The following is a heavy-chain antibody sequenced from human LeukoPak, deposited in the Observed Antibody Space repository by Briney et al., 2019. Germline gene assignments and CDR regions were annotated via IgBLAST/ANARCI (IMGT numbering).Heavy chain of an antibody. Sequence: GGSLRLSCAASGFTFSSYAMSWVRQAPGKGLEWVSAISGSGGSTYYADSVKGRFTISGDNSKNTLYLQMNSLRAEDTAVYYCAKTGSTAPHYYGMDVWGKGTTVTVSS. J-gene: IGHJ6*04. CDR2: ISGSGGST. CDR1: GFTFSSYA. CDR3: AKTGSTAPHYYGMDV. V-gene: IGHV3-23*01. D-gene: IGHD2-2*01.